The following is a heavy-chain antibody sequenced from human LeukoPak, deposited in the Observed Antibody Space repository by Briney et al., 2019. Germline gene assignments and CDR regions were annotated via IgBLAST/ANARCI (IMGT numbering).Heavy chain of an antibody. J-gene: IGHJ4*02. CDR1: GGSFSSYY. CDR3: ARLDYYDSSGYYYLDY. Sequence: SETLSLTCAVYGGSFSSYYWSWIRQPPGKGLEWIGEINHSGSTNYNPSLRSRVTISVDTSKNQFSLKLSSVTAADTAVYYCARLDYYDSSGYYYLDYWGQGTLVTVSS. D-gene: IGHD3-22*01. CDR2: INHSGST. V-gene: IGHV4-34*01.